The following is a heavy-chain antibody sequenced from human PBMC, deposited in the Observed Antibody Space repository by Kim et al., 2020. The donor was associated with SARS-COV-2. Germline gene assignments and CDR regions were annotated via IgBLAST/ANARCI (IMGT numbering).Heavy chain of an antibody. D-gene: IGHD3-22*01. CDR1: GYTFTSYG. CDR2: ISAYNGNT. J-gene: IGHJ4*02. Sequence: ASVKVSCKASGYTFTSYGISWVRQAPGQGLEWMGWISAYNGNTNYAQKLQGRVTMTTDTSTSTAYMELRSLRSDYTAVYYCARDHHYYDSSGPNLGYWGQGTLVTVSS. V-gene: IGHV1-18*01. CDR3: ARDHHYYDSSGPNLGY.